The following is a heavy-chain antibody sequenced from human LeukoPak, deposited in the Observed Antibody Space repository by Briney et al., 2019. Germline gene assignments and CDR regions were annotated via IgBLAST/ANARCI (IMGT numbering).Heavy chain of an antibody. CDR1: GFTFSNYV. CDR3: AKVRAPSGWFNSDY. J-gene: IGHJ4*02. V-gene: IGHV3-23*01. Sequence: GGSLRLSCAASGFTFSNYVMSWVRQAPGRGLEWVSGISGSGDSTYYADSVKGRFTISRDNSKNTLYLQMNSLRVEDTAAYYCAKVRAPSGWFNSDYWGQGTLVTVSS. CDR2: ISGSGDST. D-gene: IGHD6-19*01.